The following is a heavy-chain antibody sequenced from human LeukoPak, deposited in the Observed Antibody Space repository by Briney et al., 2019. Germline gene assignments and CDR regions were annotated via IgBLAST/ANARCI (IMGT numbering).Heavy chain of an antibody. J-gene: IGHJ6*03. Sequence: SVKVSCKASGYTFTSYAISWVRQAPGQGLEWMGGIIPIFGTANYAQKFQGRVTITADESTSTAYMELSSLRSEDTAVYYCARDFYRTEYYMDVWGKGTTVTVSS. D-gene: IGHD2/OR15-2a*01. CDR1: GYTFTSYA. CDR2: IIPIFGTA. V-gene: IGHV1-69*13. CDR3: ARDFYRTEYYMDV.